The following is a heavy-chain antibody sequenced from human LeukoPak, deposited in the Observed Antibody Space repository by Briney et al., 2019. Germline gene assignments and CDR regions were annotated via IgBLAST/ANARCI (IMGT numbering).Heavy chain of an antibody. J-gene: IGHJ4*02. CDR1: GFTFSDYW. CDR3: ARDRIRGDY. D-gene: IGHD1-14*01. V-gene: IGHV3-7*01. CDR2: IEKDGNER. Sequence: PGGSLRLSCAASGFTFSDYWMSWVRQAPGKGLEWVANIEKDGNERYYVNSVKGRFTISRDNAKNTLYLQVNSLRAEDTAVYYCARDRIRGDYWGQGTLVTVSS.